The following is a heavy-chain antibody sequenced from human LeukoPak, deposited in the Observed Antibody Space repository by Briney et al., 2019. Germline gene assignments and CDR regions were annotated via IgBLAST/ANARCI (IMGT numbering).Heavy chain of an antibody. CDR1: GYTFTSYD. CDR3: ARETSGWTYYYYYGMDV. J-gene: IGHJ6*02. V-gene: IGHV1-8*01. CDR2: MNPNSGNT. Sequence: ASVKVSCKASGYTFTSYDINWVRQATGQGLEWMGWMNPNSGNTGYAQKFQGRVTMTRNTSISTAYMELSSLRSEDTAVYYCARETSGWTYYYYYGMDVWGQGTTVTISS. D-gene: IGHD6-19*01.